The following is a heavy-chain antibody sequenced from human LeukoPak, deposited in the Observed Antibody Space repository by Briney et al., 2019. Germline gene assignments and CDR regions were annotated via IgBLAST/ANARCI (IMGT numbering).Heavy chain of an antibody. CDR1: GFTLSSYS. D-gene: IGHD2-21*01. Sequence: PGGSLRLSCAASGFTLSSYSMNWVRHAPGKGLEWVSYIDDVSDTIYYADSVKGRFIISRDNAKNSLYLQLTSLRAEDTAVYYCVRDGGELEADGFDIWGKGTMVAVSS. V-gene: IGHV3-48*01. J-gene: IGHJ3*02. CDR2: IDDVSDTI. CDR3: VRDGGELEADGFDI.